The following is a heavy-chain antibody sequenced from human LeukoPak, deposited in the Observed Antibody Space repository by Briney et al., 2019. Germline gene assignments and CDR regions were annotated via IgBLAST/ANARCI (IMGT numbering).Heavy chain of an antibody. V-gene: IGHV1-24*01. CDR1: GYTLTELS. Sequence: ASVKVSCKVSGYTLTELSMHWVRQAPGKGLEWMGGFDPEDGETIYEQKFQGRVTMTEDTSTDTAYMELSSLRSEDTAVYYCATVINNPIVATIGWGYWGQGTLVTVSS. CDR2: FDPEDGET. J-gene: IGHJ4*02. CDR3: ATVINNPIVATIGWGY. D-gene: IGHD5-12*01.